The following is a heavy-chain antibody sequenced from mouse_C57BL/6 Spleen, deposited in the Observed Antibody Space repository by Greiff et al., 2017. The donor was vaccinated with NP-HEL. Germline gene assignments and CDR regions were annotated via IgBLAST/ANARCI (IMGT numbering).Heavy chain of an antibody. CDR1: GCTFTEYT. CDR2: FYPGSGSI. D-gene: IGHD2-4*01. CDR3: ARHEGDYDEGYYAMDY. V-gene: IGHV1-62-2*01. J-gene: IGHJ4*01. Sequence: QVQLQQSGAELVKPGASVKLSCKASGCTFTEYTIHWVKQRSGQGLEWIGWFYPGSGSIKYNEKFKDKATLTADKSSSTVYMELSRLTSEDSAVYFCARHEGDYDEGYYAMDYWGQGTSVTVSS.